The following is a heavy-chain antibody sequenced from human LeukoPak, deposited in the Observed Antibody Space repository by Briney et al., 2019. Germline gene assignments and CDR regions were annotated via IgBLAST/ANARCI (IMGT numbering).Heavy chain of an antibody. V-gene: IGHV3-23*01. J-gene: IGHJ4*02. Sequence: GGSLRLSCAASGFTFSSYAMSWVRQAPGKGLEWVSAISGSGGSTYYADSVKGRFTISRDNSKNTLYLQMNSLRAEDTAVYYCAKSLYYYDSSGYFIYDYWGQGTLVTVAS. CDR3: AKSLYYYDSSGYFIYDY. D-gene: IGHD3-22*01. CDR1: GFTFSSYA. CDR2: ISGSGGST.